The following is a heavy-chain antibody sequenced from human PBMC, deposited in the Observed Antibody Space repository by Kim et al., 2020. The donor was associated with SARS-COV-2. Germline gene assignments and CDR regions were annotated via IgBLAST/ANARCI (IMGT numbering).Heavy chain of an antibody. CDR3: VKDDFDASFDH. Sequence: GGSLRLSCAASGFSFSNSGMHWVRQAPGKGLEWVALISYDGTNKYYADSVKGRFTISRDNSKNTVYVQMSSLRAEDTAVYYCVKDDFDASFDHWGQGTL. J-gene: IGHJ4*02. CDR2: ISYDGTNK. D-gene: IGHD2-21*02. V-gene: IGHV3-30*18. CDR1: GFSFSNSG.